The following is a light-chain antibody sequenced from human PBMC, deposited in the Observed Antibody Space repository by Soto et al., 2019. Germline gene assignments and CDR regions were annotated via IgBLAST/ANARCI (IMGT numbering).Light chain of an antibody. J-gene: IGKJ3*01. V-gene: IGKV1-8*01. CDR1: QGISSY. Sequence: AIRMTQSPSSLSASTGDRVTITCRASQGISSYLAWYQQKPGKAPKLLIYAASTLQSGVPSRFIGSGSGTDFTLTISCLQSEDFATYYCQQYYSYPITFGPGTKVDIK. CDR2: AAS. CDR3: QQYYSYPIT.